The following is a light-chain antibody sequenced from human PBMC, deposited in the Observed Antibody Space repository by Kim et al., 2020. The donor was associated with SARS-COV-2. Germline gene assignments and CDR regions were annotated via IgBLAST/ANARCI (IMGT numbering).Light chain of an antibody. V-gene: IGKV3-20*01. CDR2: RAS. Sequence: PGGRATLSCRASQSVTSDYLAWYQQKPGQAPRLLIYRASTRATGIPDRFSGGGSGTDFTLTISRLEPEDFAVYFCQHSGGLPPCNFGQGTK. J-gene: IGKJ2*02. CDR3: QHSGGLPPCN. CDR1: QSVTSDY.